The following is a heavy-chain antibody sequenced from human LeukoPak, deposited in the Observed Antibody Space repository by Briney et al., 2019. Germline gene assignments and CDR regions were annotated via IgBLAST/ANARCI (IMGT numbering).Heavy chain of an antibody. CDR2: IIPILGIA. CDR1: GGTFSSYA. V-gene: IGHV1-69*04. J-gene: IGHJ3*02. D-gene: IGHD3-10*01. Sequence: ASVKVSCKASGGTFSSYAISWVRQAPGQGLDWMGRIIPILGIANDAQKFQGRVTITADKSTSTAYMELSSLRSEDTAVYYCARLYEITMVRKSKDAFDIWGQGTMVTVSS. CDR3: ARLYEITMVRKSKDAFDI.